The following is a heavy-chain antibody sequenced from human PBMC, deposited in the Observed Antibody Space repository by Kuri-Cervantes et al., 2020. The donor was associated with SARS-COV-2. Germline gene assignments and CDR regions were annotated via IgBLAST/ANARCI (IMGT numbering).Heavy chain of an antibody. Sequence: SQTLSLTCAVYGGSFSGYYWSWIRQPPGKGLEWVGEINHSGSTNYNPSLKSRVTISVDTSKNQFSLKLSSVTAADTAVYYCAREVYYYDSSRGGPHAGMDVWGQGTTVTVSS. J-gene: IGHJ6*02. CDR1: GGSFSGYY. V-gene: IGHV4-34*01. CDR3: AREVYYYDSSRGGPHAGMDV. D-gene: IGHD3-22*01. CDR2: INHSGST.